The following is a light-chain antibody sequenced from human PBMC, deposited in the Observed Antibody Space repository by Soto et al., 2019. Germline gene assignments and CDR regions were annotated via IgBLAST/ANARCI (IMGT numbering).Light chain of an antibody. CDR2: DAS. CDR1: QSVSSY. CDR3: QQRSNWPPELN. V-gene: IGKV3-11*01. Sequence: EIVLTQSPATLSLSPGERATLSCRASQSVSSYLAWYQQKPGQAPRLLIYDASNRATGIPARFSGSGSGTDFTLTISSLEPEDFAVYYCQQRSNWPPELNFGGGTKVDI. J-gene: IGKJ4*01.